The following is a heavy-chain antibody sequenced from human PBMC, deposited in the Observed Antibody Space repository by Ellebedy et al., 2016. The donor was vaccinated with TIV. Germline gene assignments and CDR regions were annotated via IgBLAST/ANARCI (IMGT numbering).Heavy chain of an antibody. D-gene: IGHD6-6*01. V-gene: IGHV3-7*03. J-gene: IGHJ4*02. CDR1: GFTVSSKY. Sequence: GESLKISCAASGFTVSSKYMSWVRQAPGKGLEWVANIQQEGIERNYVDSVKGRFTISRDNAKNSLYLQMNSLRAEDTAVYYCASEYSTSSHWGYWGQGTLVTVSS. CDR3: ASEYSTSSHWGY. CDR2: IQQEGIER.